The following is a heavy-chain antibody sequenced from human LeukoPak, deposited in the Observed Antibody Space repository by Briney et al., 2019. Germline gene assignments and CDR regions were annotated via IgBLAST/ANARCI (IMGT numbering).Heavy chain of an antibody. CDR3: ARDDLGTSYFYYGMDV. V-gene: IGHV3-21*01. CDR2: ISSDYI. J-gene: IGHJ6*02. D-gene: IGHD3/OR15-3a*01. CDR1: GFTFSFYT. Sequence: TPGGSLRLSCAVSGFTFSFYTINWVRQTPGKGLEWVSSISSDYIYYAESVKGRFTISRDNAKNSLYLQMNSLRAEDTAIYYCARDDLGTSYFYYGMDVWGQGTTVTVSS.